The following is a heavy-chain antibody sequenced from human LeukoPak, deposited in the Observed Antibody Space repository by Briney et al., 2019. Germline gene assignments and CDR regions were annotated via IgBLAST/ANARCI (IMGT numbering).Heavy chain of an antibody. J-gene: IGHJ4*02. CDR2: INPNSGGT. CDR3: ARGTNQLGSLDY. CDR1: GYTFTGYY. Sequence: ASVKVSCKASGYTFTGYYMHWVRQAPGQGFEWMGWINPNSGGTNYAQKFQGRVTITTDESTSTAYMELSSLRSEDTAVYYCARGTNQLGSLDYWGQGTLVTVSS. V-gene: IGHV1-2*02. D-gene: IGHD7-27*01.